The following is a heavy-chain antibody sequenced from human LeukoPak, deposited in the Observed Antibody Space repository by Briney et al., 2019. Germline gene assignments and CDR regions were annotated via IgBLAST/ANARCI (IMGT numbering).Heavy chain of an antibody. V-gene: IGHV4-4*07. CDR1: GGSISSYY. J-gene: IGHJ4*02. D-gene: IGHD6-13*01. Sequence: KASETLSLTCTVSGGSISSYYWSWIRQPAGKGLEWIGRIYTSGSTNYNPSLKSRVTMSVDTSKNQFSLKLSSVTAADTAVYYCARDFGYSSSWYSYFDYWGQGTLVTVSS. CDR2: IYTSGST. CDR3: ARDFGYSSSWYSYFDY.